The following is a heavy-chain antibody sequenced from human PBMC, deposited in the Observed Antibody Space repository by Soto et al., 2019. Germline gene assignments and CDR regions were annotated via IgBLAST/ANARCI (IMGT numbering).Heavy chain of an antibody. CDR3: ARGLRIAARYYYYYYMDV. D-gene: IGHD6-6*01. V-gene: IGHV6-1*01. Sequence: LSQTLSLTCAISGDSVSSNSAAWNWIRQSPSRGLEWLGRTYYRSKWYNDYAVSVKSRITINPDTSKNQFSLQLNSVTPEDTAVYYCARGLRIAARYYYYYYMDVWGKGTTVTVS. CDR1: GDSVSSNSAA. J-gene: IGHJ6*03. CDR2: TYYRSKWYN.